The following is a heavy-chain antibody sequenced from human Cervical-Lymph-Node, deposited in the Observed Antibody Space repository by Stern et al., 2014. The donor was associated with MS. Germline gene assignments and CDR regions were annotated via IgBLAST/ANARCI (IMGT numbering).Heavy chain of an antibody. CDR1: GYSFTRYW. CDR3: ASSSMGATGAFDY. D-gene: IGHD1-26*01. J-gene: IGHJ4*02. CDR2: IYPDADDT. V-gene: IGHV5-51*03. Sequence: VQLVESGAEVKKPGGSLKISCKGSGYSFTRYWIGWVRQMPGKGLEWMGIIYPDADDTRYSQSFQGQVTISVDKFISTAHLQWSSLKASDTAMYYCASSSMGATGAFDYWGQGTLLTVSS.